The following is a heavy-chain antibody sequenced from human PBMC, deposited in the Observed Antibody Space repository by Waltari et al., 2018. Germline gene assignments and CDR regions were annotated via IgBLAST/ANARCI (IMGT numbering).Heavy chain of an antibody. Sequence: QVQLQESGPGLVKPSETLSLTCTVSGGSISSYYWSWIRQPAGKGLEWIGRIYTSGSPNYNPALKSRVTMSVDTSKNQFSLKLSSVTAADTAVYYCARSISSGYYPIYFDYWGQGTLVTVSS. D-gene: IGHD3-22*01. CDR1: GGSISSYY. CDR2: IYTSGSP. J-gene: IGHJ4*02. V-gene: IGHV4-4*07. CDR3: ARSISSGYYPIYFDY.